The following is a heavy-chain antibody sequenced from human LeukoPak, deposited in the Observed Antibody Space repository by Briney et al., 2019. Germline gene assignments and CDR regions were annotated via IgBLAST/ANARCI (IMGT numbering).Heavy chain of an antibody. Sequence: GGSLRLSCAASGFTVSSNYMSWVRQAPGKGLEWVSSISSTGSDKYYGDSVKGRFTISRDNTKNSLYLQMNSLRAEDTAVYYCATTLYDSAGFYWGLLASWGQGALVTVSS. V-gene: IGHV3-21*06. J-gene: IGHJ4*02. CDR3: ATTLYDSAGFYWGLLAS. D-gene: IGHD3-22*01. CDR2: ISSTGSDK. CDR1: GFTVSSNY.